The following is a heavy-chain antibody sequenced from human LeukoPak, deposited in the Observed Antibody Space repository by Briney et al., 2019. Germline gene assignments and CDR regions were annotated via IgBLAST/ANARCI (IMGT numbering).Heavy chain of an antibody. CDR3: ARDRYYGSGSYYRSAWFDP. V-gene: IGHV3-21*01. Sequence: GGSLRLSCAASGFTFSSYSMNWVRQAPGKGLEWVSSISSSSSYIYYADSVKGRFTISRDNAKNSLYLQMNSLRAEDTAVYYCARDRYYGSGSYYRSAWFDPWGQGTLVTVSS. CDR1: GFTFSSYS. J-gene: IGHJ5*02. D-gene: IGHD3-10*01. CDR2: ISSSSSYI.